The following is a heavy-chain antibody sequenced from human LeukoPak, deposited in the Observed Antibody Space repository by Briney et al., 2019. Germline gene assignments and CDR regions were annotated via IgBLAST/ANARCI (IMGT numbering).Heavy chain of an antibody. V-gene: IGHV4-4*08. D-gene: IGHD2-2*01. CDR1: GASINSYY. Sequence: PSETLSLTCTVSGASINSYYWSWIRQPPGKGLEWIGYIHNSGSTNYNPSLKSRGTISIDMSNNQFSLKLTSVTAADTAVYYCVTDGAEYQLTYWGQGTLVIVSS. CDR3: VTDGAEYQLTY. J-gene: IGHJ4*02. CDR2: IHNSGST.